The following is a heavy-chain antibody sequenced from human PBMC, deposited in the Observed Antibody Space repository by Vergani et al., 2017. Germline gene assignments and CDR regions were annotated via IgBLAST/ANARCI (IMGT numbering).Heavy chain of an antibody. Sequence: EVQLVESGGGLVQPGGSLRLSCAASGFTFSSYSMNWVRQAPGKGLEWVSYISSSSSTIYYADSVKGRFTISRDNAKNSLYLQMNSLRAEDTAVYYCARALRAGGNSGYFDYWGQGTLVTVSS. J-gene: IGHJ4*02. D-gene: IGHD4-23*01. CDR2: ISSSSSTI. CDR3: ARALRAGGNSGYFDY. CDR1: GFTFSSYS. V-gene: IGHV3-48*01.